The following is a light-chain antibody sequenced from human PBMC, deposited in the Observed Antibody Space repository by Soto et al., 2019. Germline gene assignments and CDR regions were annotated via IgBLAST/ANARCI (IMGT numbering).Light chain of an antibody. Sequence: DLPMTQSPSSLSASVGDRVTITCRASQSISSYLNWYQQKPGKAPKLLIYAASFLQSGVPSRFTGSGSGTDFTLTISSLQPEDFATYYCQQRKTFGQGTKVEIK. J-gene: IGKJ1*01. CDR3: QQRKT. V-gene: IGKV1-39*01. CDR2: AAS. CDR1: QSISSY.